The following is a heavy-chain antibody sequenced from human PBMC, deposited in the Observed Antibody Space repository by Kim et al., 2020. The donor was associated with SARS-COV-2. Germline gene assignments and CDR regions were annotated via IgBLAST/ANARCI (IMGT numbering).Heavy chain of an antibody. D-gene: IGHD6-19*01. CDR1: GFTFSDYY. J-gene: IGHJ4*02. CDR2: ISSSGTTI. CDR3: ARDLHSSGGKFSQFDY. Sequence: GGSLSLSCAASGFTFSDYYMNWIRQAPGKGLEWVAYISSSGTTIYYADSVKGRFTISRDNGKNSVYLQMNSLRAEDTAMYYCARDLHSSGGKFSQFDYWGQGTLATVSS. V-gene: IGHV3-11*01.